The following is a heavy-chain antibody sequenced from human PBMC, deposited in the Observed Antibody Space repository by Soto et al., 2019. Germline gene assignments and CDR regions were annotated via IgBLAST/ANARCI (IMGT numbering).Heavy chain of an antibody. CDR1: GYSFTSYA. CDR3: AIVSSYYYWDD. Sequence: QVQLVQSGAEVKKPGASVKVSCKASGYSFTSYAMHWVRQAPGQRLEWMGWINAGNGNTKYAQKFPGRVTITRDTSASTAYMELTSLRSEDTAVYYCAIVSSYYYWDDWGQGTLVPVSS. J-gene: IGHJ4*02. D-gene: IGHD3-22*01. V-gene: IGHV1-3*01. CDR2: INAGNGNT.